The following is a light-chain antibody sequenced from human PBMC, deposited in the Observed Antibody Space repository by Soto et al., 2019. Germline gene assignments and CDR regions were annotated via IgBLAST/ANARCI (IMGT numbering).Light chain of an antibody. V-gene: IGKV3-15*01. CDR1: QSVVTN. Sequence: EKVMTQSPATLSVSPGERVTLSCRASQSVVTNLAWYQQKPGQAPRLLISGASTRATGIPDRFIGSGSGTEFTLTITSLQSEDFAVYYRQHYNDLPLTFGQGTKVEIK. J-gene: IGKJ1*01. CDR3: QHYNDLPLT. CDR2: GAS.